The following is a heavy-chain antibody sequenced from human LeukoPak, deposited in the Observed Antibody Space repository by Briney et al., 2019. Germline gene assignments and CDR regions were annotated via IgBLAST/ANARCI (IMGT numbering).Heavy chain of an antibody. V-gene: IGHV3-74*01. CDR2: INSDGSST. CDR1: GFTFRSDW. Sequence: GGSLRLSCAASGFTFRSDWMHWVRQAPGKGPVWVSRINSDGSSTTYADSVKGRFTISRDNAKSTLYLQMNSLRAEDTAVYYCARDLGYGGDYWGQGTLVTVSS. J-gene: IGHJ4*02. CDR3: ARDLGYGGDY. D-gene: IGHD5-12*01.